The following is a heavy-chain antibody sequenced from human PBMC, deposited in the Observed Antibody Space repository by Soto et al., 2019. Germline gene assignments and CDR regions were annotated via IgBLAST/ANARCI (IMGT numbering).Heavy chain of an antibody. CDR1: GGSISSYY. D-gene: IGHD3-22*01. Sequence: SETLSLTCTVSGGSISSYYWSWIRQPPGKGLEWIGYIYYSGSTNYNPSLKSRVTIKPDTSKNQFSLQLNSVTPEDTAVYYCVREAWLDPTFDYWGQGTLVTVSS. J-gene: IGHJ4*02. CDR2: IYYSGST. V-gene: IGHV4-59*12. CDR3: VREAWLDPTFDY.